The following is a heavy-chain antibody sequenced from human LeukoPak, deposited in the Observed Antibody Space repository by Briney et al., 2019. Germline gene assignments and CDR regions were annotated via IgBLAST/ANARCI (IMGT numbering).Heavy chain of an antibody. Sequence: GGSLRLSCAASGFTFSSYAMSWVRQAPGKGREWVSAISGSGGSTYYADSVKGRFTISRDNSKNTLYLQMNSLRAEDTAVYYCANGIPCSSTSCPLIYWGQGTLVTVSS. J-gene: IGHJ4*02. D-gene: IGHD2-2*01. CDR3: ANGIPCSSTSCPLIY. CDR1: GFTFSSYA. CDR2: ISGSGGST. V-gene: IGHV3-23*01.